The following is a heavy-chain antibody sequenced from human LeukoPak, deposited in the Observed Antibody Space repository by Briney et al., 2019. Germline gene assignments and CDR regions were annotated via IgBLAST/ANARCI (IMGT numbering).Heavy chain of an antibody. J-gene: IGHJ5*01. D-gene: IGHD4-17*01. CDR3: ARDSTPEALGGYGDSPILDS. V-gene: IGHV3-30-3*01. CDR1: GFTFSSHT. CDR2: ISQDGSIK. Sequence: GGSLRLSCAASGFTFSSHTIHWVRQAPDKGLEWVAVISQDGSIKAYADAVKGRFTISRDNSKNTLYLRMNSLSAGDTAVYFCARDSTPEALGGYGDSPILDSWGQGTLVIVSS.